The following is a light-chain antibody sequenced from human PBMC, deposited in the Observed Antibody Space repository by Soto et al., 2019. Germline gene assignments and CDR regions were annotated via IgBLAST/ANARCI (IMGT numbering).Light chain of an antibody. CDR2: GAS. J-gene: IGKJ5*01. CDR1: QSVTTR. CDR3: QQYGGSPIT. V-gene: IGKV3-20*01. Sequence: EILLTQSRDTLSLSPGGRATLSCRASQSVTTRLAWYQKKPGQPPRLLISGASVRASGVPVRISGSGSGTDFTLTISRLEPEDFALYYCQQYGGSPITFGLGTRLA.